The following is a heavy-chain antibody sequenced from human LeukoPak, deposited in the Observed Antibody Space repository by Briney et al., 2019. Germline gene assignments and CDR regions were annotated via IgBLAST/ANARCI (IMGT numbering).Heavy chain of an antibody. V-gene: IGHV3-23*01. D-gene: IGHD2-15*01. CDR2: IISGGST. Sequence: GGSLRLSCAASGFTFRSHAMSWVRQAPGKGLEWVSAIISGGSTYYADSVKGRFTISRDNSKNTLYLQMNSLRVEDTAVYYCAKDRGRTWVQVANWGQGTLVTVSS. CDR3: AKDRGRTWVQVAN. J-gene: IGHJ4*02. CDR1: GFTFRSHA.